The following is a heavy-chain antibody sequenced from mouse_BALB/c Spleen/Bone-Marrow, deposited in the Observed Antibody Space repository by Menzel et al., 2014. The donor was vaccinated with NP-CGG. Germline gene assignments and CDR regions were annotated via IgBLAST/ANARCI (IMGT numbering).Heavy chain of an antibody. CDR2: ISYSGST. CDR3: ARYKGYYDHDGDYFDY. CDR1: GDSITSGY. J-gene: IGHJ2*01. V-gene: IGHV3-8*02. D-gene: IGHD2-4*01. Sequence: EVQLQQSGPSLVKPSQTLSLTCSVTGDSITSGYWNWIRKFPGNKLEYMGYISYSGSTYYNPSLKSRISITRDTFKNQYYLQLNSVTIEDTATYYCARYKGYYDHDGDYFDYWGQGTTLTVSS.